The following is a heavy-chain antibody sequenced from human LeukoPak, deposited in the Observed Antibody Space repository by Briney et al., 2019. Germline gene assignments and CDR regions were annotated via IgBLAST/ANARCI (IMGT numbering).Heavy chain of an antibody. D-gene: IGHD3-22*01. Sequence: SETLSLTCTVSGGSISSYYWSWIRQPPGRGLEWIGYIYTSGSTNYNPSLKSRVTISVDTSKNQFSLKLSSVTAADTAVYYCARHVRGPADSSGYLGPEYYFDYWGQGTLVTVSS. V-gene: IGHV4-4*09. J-gene: IGHJ4*02. CDR1: GGSISSYY. CDR2: IYTSGST. CDR3: ARHVRGPADSSGYLGPEYYFDY.